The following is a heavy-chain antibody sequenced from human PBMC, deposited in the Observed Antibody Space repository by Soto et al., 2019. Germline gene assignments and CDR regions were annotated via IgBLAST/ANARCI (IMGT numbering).Heavy chain of an antibody. CDR2: INSDGSST. V-gene: IGHV3-74*01. CDR1: GFTFSSYW. J-gene: IGHJ4*02. Sequence: EVQLVESGGGLVQPGGSLRLSCAASGFTFSSYWMHWVRQAPGKGLVWVSRINSDGSSTSYADSVKGRFTISRDNAKNTLYLQMNSLRAEDTAVSYCARVSITMVRDFDYWGQGTLVTVSS. D-gene: IGHD3-10*01. CDR3: ARVSITMVRDFDY.